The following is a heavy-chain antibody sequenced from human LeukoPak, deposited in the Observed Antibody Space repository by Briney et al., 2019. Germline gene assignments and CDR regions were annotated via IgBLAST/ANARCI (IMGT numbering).Heavy chain of an antibody. D-gene: IGHD6-13*01. CDR1: GFTFTSSA. J-gene: IGHJ4*02. V-gene: IGHV1-58*02. CDR2: IVVGSGNT. Sequence: TVKVSCKASGFTFTSSAMQWVRQARGQRLEWIGWIVVGSGNTNYAQKFQERVTITRDMSTSTAYMELSSLRSEDTAVYYCAADRLAAASFDYWGQGTLVTVSS. CDR3: AADRLAAASFDY.